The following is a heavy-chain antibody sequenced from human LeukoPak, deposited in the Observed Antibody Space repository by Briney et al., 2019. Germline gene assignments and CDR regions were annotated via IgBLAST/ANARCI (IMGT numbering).Heavy chain of an antibody. V-gene: IGHV4-31*02. Sequence: LRLSCAASGFTFSSYGMHWVRQRPGKGLEWIGYIYYSGSTYYNPSLKSRVTISVDTSKNQFSLKLSSVTAADTAVYYCARVVDTAMVTRYFDYWGQGTLVTVSS. CDR3: ARVVDTAMVTRYFDY. J-gene: IGHJ4*02. CDR1: GFTFSSYG. D-gene: IGHD5-18*01. CDR2: IYYSGST.